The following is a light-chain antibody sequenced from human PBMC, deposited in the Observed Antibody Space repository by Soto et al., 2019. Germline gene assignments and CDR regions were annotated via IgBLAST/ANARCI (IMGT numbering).Light chain of an antibody. CDR1: QSISSW. V-gene: IGKV1-5*01. Sequence: DIQMTQSPSTLSASVGDRVSITCRARQSISSWLAWYQQKPGKAPKVLIYDVSKLESGVPSRFSGSESGLEFTLTISRLQPDDFATYYCQQYNSYPLTFGGGTKVEIK. CDR2: DVS. J-gene: IGKJ4*01. CDR3: QQYNSYPLT.